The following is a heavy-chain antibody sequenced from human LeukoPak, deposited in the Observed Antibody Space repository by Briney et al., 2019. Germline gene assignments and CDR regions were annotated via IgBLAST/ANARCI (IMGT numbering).Heavy chain of an antibody. CDR3: ARGTCGGDCQEVYYYYYGMDV. J-gene: IGHJ6*02. V-gene: IGHV3-30-3*01. D-gene: IGHD2-21*02. Sequence: GGSLRLSCAASGFTFSRYAMHWVRQAPGKGLEWVAVISYDGSNKYYADSVKGRFTISRDNSKNTLYLQMNSLRAEDTAVYYCARGTCGGDCQEVYYYYYGMDVWGQGTTVTVSS. CDR2: ISYDGSNK. CDR1: GFTFSRYA.